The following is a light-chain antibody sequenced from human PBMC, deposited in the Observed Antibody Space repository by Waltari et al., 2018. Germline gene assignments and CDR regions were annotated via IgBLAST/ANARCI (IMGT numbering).Light chain of an antibody. CDR1: YSLLANDGNTY. CDR2: EVS. Sequence: IVLTQPPLSLSVTPRQPAAISCNAHYSLLANDGNTYLYWYLQKPGQPPQLLISEVSNRFSGGPDRFSGSGSGTDVTLNIRRVEAEDVGIYYCMHSIQHPRTFGQGTKLEIK. CDR3: MHSIQHPRT. V-gene: IGKV2D-29*01. J-gene: IGKJ1*01.